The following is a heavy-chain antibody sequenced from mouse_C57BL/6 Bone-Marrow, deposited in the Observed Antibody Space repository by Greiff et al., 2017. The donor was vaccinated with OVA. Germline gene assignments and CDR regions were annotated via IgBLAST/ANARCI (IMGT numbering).Heavy chain of an antibody. CDR2: INPNNGGT. V-gene: IGHV1-18*01. Sequence: VQLKQSGPELVKPGASVKIPCKASGYTFTDYNMDWVKQSHGKSLEWIGDINPNNGGTIYNQKFKGKATLTVDKSSRTAYMEIRNLTPVDTAVYYCARQGNYYGMSDTYYFDYWGQGTTLTDSS. CDR3: ARQGNYYGMSDTYYFDY. D-gene: IGHD1-1*01. CDR1: GYTFTDYN. J-gene: IGHJ2*01.